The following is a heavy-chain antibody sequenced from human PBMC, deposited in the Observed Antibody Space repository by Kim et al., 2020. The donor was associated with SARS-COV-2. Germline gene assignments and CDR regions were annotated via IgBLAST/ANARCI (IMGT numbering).Heavy chain of an antibody. V-gene: IGHV3-66*02. CDR3: AKARHERRYVWRSYRYSGFDY. J-gene: IGHJ4*02. Sequence: GGSLRLSCAASGFTVSSNYMSWVRQAPGKGLEWVSVIYSGGSTYYADSVKGRFTISRDNSKNTLYLQMNSLRAEDTAVYYCAKARHERRYVWRSYRYSGFDYWGLGVLVTVSS. CDR1: GFTVSSNY. D-gene: IGHD3-16*02. CDR2: IYSGGST.